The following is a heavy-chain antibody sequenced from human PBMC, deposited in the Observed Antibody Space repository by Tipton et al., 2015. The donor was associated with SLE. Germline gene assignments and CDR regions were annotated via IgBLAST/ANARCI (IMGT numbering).Heavy chain of an antibody. CDR3: TRGGRNTSYYWQY. CDR2: IKADGSEK. D-gene: IGHD3-22*01. CDR1: GFTFSTYR. J-gene: IGHJ4*02. Sequence: SLRLSCTASGFTFSTYRMTWLRQAPGKGLEWVATIKADGSEKYYVKSVEGRFTVSRDNAKMYLQMNSLRAEDTAVYYCTRGGRNTSYYWQYWGQGTLVPVSS. V-gene: IGHV3-7*04.